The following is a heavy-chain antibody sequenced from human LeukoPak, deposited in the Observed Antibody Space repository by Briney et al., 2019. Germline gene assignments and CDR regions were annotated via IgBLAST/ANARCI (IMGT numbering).Heavy chain of an antibody. CDR2: ISYDGSNK. CDR1: GFTFSSYA. V-gene: IGHV3-30-3*01. Sequence: PGGSLRLSCAASGFTFSSYAMHWVRQAPGKGLGWVAVISYDGSNKYYADSVKGRFTISRDNSKNTLYLQMNSLRAEDTAVYYCARDHSSSWFGWFDPWGQGTLVTVSS. CDR3: ARDHSSSWFGWFDP. D-gene: IGHD6-13*01. J-gene: IGHJ5*02.